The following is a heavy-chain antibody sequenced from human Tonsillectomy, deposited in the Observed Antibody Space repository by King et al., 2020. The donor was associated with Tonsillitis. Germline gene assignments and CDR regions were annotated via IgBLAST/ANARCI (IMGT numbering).Heavy chain of an antibody. D-gene: IGHD3-22*01. J-gene: IGHJ4*02. CDR1: GFTFSSYW. CDR2: INSDGSRT. CDR3: ASGPDSSGYFYGFHY. Sequence: VQLVESGGGLVQTGGTLRLSCAASGFTFSSYWTHWVRQAPGKGLVWVSRINSDGSRTSYADSVKGRFTISRDNAKNTLYLQMNSLRAEDTAIYYCASGPDSSGYFYGFHYWGQGTL. V-gene: IGHV3-74*01.